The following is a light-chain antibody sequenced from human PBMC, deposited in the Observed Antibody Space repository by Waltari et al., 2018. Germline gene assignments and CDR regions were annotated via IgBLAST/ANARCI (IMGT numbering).Light chain of an antibody. CDR3: QTGGHGTWV. V-gene: IGLV4-69*01. CDR2: VNSDGSH. Sequence: QLVLTQSPSASASLGASVKLTCTLASGHSSNIIAWLQQRPGKGPRYLMKVNSDGSHTKGDEVPDLFSGSSSGAERYLTVSDVQSEDEADYYCQTGGHGTWVFGGGTTLTVL. J-gene: IGLJ3*02. CDR1: SGHSSNI.